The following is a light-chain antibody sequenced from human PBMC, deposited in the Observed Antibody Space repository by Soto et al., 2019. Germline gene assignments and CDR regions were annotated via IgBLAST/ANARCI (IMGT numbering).Light chain of an antibody. CDR2: VAS. J-gene: IGKJ1*01. Sequence: EIVLTQSPGTLSLSPGERATLSCRASQSVSSSYLAWYQRKPGQAPRLLIYVASSRATGIPDRFSGSGSGTDFTLTISRLEPEDFAVYYCQQYGSSPQTFGQGTKVDIK. CDR1: QSVSSSY. CDR3: QQYGSSPQT. V-gene: IGKV3-20*01.